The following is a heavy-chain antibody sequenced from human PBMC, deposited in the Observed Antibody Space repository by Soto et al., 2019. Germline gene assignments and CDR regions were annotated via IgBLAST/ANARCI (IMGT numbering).Heavy chain of an antibody. CDR3: ARGQLWSLYYFDY. CDR1: GGTFSSYA. J-gene: IGHJ4*02. Sequence: SVKVSCKASGGTFSSYAISWVRQAPGQGLEWMGGIIPIFGTANYAQKFQGRVTITADESTSTAYMELSGLRSEDTAVYYCARGQLWSLYYFDYWGQGTLVTVSS. CDR2: IIPIFGTA. D-gene: IGHD5-18*01. V-gene: IGHV1-69*13.